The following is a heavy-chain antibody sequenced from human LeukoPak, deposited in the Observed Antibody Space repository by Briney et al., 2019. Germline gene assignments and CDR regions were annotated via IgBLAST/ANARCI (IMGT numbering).Heavy chain of an antibody. V-gene: IGHV3-7*04. J-gene: IGHJ3*02. D-gene: IGHD3-3*01. CDR2: MKQDGSEK. Sequence: AGGSLRLSCAPSGFTFCYYWMSWVRQAPGKGLEWVANMKQDGSEKYSVASVKGRFTISRDNAKNSLYLQMNRLRAEDTAVYYCARGASLGEYSGFGSGQDPFDIWGQGTMVTVSS. CDR1: GFTFCYYW. CDR3: ARGASLGEYSGFGSGQDPFDI.